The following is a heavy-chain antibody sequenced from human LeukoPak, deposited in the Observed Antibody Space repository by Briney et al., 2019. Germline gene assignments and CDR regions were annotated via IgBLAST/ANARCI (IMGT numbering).Heavy chain of an antibody. Sequence: SETLSLTCAVYGGSFSAYYWSWIRQPPGKGLEWTGEINQGGSTNYNPSLKSRVTISVDTSKNQFSLKLSSVTAADTAVYYCARAGRHYDSSGSYNWFDPWGQGTLVTVSS. CDR3: ARAGRHYDSSGSYNWFDP. D-gene: IGHD3-22*01. CDR2: INQGGST. V-gene: IGHV4-34*01. CDR1: GGSFSAYY. J-gene: IGHJ5*02.